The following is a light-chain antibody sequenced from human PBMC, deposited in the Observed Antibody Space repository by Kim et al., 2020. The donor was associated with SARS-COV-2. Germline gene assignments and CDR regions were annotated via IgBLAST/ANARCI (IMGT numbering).Light chain of an antibody. CDR1: DSNVGSHY. Sequence: QSALTQSPSASGTPGQRVTISCSGSDSNVGSHYVYWYQQLPGAAPKLLIYRNNQRPSGVPDRFSGSKSGTSASLAISGLRSEDEAEYYCAAWDERLSGSSWVFGGGTQLTVL. CDR3: AAWDERLSGSSWV. CDR2: RNN. V-gene: IGLV1-47*01. J-gene: IGLJ3*02.